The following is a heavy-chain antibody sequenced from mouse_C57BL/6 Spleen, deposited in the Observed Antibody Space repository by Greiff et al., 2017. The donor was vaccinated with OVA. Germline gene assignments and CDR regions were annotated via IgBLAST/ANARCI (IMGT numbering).Heavy chain of an antibody. CDR1: GFTFSDYY. CDR3: ARHGGYYDYYAMDY. V-gene: IGHV5-12*01. D-gene: IGHD2-3*01. CDR2: ISNGGGST. Sequence: DVKLVESGGGLVQPGGSLKLSCAASGFTFSDYYMYWVRQTPEKRLEWVAYISNGGGSTYYPDTVKGRFTISRDNAKNTLYLQMSRLKSEYTAMYYCARHGGYYDYYAMDYWGQGTSVTVSS. J-gene: IGHJ4*01.